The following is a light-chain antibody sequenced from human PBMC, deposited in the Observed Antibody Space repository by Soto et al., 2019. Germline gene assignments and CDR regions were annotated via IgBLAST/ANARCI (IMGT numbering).Light chain of an antibody. J-gene: IGLJ2*01. CDR1: SSDVGAYNF. CDR2: EVT. Sequence: QSVLTQPASVSGSPGQSITISCTGTSSDVGAYNFVSWYQQHPGRAPKLLIYEVTKRPSGVPDRFSASTSGNTASLTISGLQAEDAADYYCSSYAGTNKVVFGGGTKLTVL. V-gene: IGLV2-8*01. CDR3: SSYAGTNKVV.